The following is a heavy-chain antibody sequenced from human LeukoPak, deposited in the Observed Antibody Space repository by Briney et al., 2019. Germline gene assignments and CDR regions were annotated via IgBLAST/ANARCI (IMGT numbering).Heavy chain of an antibody. CDR2: INPNSGGT. CDR1: GYTFTGYY. D-gene: IGHD3-16*01. J-gene: IGHJ3*02. CDR3: AGVLAKEGDDAFDI. Sequence: ASVKVSCKASGYTFTGYYMHWVRQAPGQGLEWMGWINPNSGGTNYAQKFQGRVTMTRDTSISTAYMELSRLRSDDTAVYYCAGVLAKEGDDAFDIWGQGTMVTVSS. V-gene: IGHV1-2*02.